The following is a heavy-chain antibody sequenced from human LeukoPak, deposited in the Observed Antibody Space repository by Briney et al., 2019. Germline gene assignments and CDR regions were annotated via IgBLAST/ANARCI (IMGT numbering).Heavy chain of an antibody. CDR1: GYTFTSYG. J-gene: IGHJ6*03. CDR2: ISAYNGNT. CDR3: ARASGSYYHYYYYYMDV. Sequence: ASVKVSCKASGYTFTSYGISWVRQAPGQGLEWMGWISAYNGNTNYAQKLQGRVTMTTDTSTSTAYTELRSLRSDDTAVYYCARASGSYYHYYYYYMDVWGKGTTVTVSS. V-gene: IGHV1-18*01. D-gene: IGHD1-26*01.